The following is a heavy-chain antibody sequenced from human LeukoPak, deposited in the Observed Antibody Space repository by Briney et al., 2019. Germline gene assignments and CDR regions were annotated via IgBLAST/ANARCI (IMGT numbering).Heavy chain of an antibody. V-gene: IGHV3-33*01. D-gene: IGHD6-13*01. Sequence: GGSLRLSCAASGFTFSSYGMHWVRQAPGKGLEWVAVIWYDGSNKYYADSVKGRFTISRDNSKNTLYLQMNSLRAEDTAVYYCARDRSISAAGDTYWGQGTLVTVSS. CDR3: ARDRSISAAGDTY. CDR1: GFTFSSYG. CDR2: IWYDGSNK. J-gene: IGHJ4*02.